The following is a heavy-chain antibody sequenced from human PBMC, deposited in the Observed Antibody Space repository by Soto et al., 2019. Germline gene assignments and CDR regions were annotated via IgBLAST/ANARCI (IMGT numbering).Heavy chain of an antibody. CDR1: GFSVSSNY. V-gene: IGHV3-53*01. CDR2: IYGGGST. Sequence: PGGSLRLSCAASGFSVSSNYTSWVRQAPGKGLEWVSVIYGGGSTNYADSVKGRFTISRDSSKNTLYLQMNSLRAEDTAVYYCAREAGPLDCWGQGTLVTVSS. CDR3: AREAGPLDC. J-gene: IGHJ4*02.